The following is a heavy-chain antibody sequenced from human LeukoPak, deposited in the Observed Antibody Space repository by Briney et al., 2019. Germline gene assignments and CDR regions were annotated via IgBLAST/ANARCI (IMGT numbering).Heavy chain of an antibody. CDR2: INPNSGGT. CDR3: ARDLSYSSSWYLGHLDY. J-gene: IGHJ4*02. D-gene: IGHD6-13*01. V-gene: IGHV1-2*02. CDR1: GYTFTGYY. Sequence: ASVKVSCKASGYTFTGYYMHWVRQAPGQELEWMGWINPNSGGTNYAQKFQGRVTMTRDTSISTAYMELSRLGSDDTAVYYCARDLSYSSSWYLGHLDYWGQGTLVTVSS.